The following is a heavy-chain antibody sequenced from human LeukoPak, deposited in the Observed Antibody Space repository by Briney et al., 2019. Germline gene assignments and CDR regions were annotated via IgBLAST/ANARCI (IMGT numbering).Heavy chain of an antibody. CDR1: GYTFTGYY. D-gene: IGHD3-22*01. V-gene: IGHV1-2*02. CDR2: INPNSGGT. Sequence: GASVKVSCKASGYTFTGYYMHWVRQAPGQGLEWMGWINPNSGGTNYAQKFQGRVTMTRDTSISTAYMELSSLRSEDTAVYYCARVLYRYDSSGYDAFDTWGQGTMVTVSS. J-gene: IGHJ3*02. CDR3: ARVLYRYDSSGYDAFDT.